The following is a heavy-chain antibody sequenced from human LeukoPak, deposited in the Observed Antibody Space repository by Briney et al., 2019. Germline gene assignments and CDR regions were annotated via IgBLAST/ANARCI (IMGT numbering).Heavy chain of an antibody. D-gene: IGHD4-17*01. CDR1: GGSISSGGYY. CDR3: ARSGTVTTWNY. V-gene: IGHV4-31*03. Sequence: SETLSLTCTVSGGSISSGGYYWSWISQHPGKCLEWIGCIYYSGTTYYHPSLTSRVAISVDTSKNQFSLKLSSVTAADTAVYYCARSGTVTTWNYWGQGTLVTVSS. J-gene: IGHJ4*02. CDR2: IYYSGTT.